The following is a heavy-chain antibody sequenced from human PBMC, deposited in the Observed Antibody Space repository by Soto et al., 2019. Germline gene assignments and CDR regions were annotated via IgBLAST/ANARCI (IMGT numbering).Heavy chain of an antibody. Sequence: ASVKVSCKASGYTFTSYAMHWVRQAPGQRLEWMGWINAGSGNTKYSQKFQGRVTITRDTSASTAYMELSSLRSEDTAVYYCARVGYGSSTSCHHNWFDPWGQGTLVSVSS. V-gene: IGHV1-3*01. CDR1: GYTFTSYA. J-gene: IGHJ5*02. CDR2: INAGSGNT. CDR3: ARVGYGSSTSCHHNWFDP. D-gene: IGHD2-2*01.